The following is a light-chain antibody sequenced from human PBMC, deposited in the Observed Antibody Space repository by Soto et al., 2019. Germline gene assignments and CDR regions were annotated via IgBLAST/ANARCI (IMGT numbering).Light chain of an antibody. J-gene: IGKJ1*01. V-gene: IGKV3-20*01. CDR3: QQYGSSIQT. CDR2: GAS. Sequence: EIVLTQFPSTLSLSPWERATLSCRASQSVGSNYLAWYQQRPGQPPNLLIFGASHRAPDIPDRFSGSGSGTDFTLTISRLEPEDFAVYYCQQYGSSIQTFGQGTKVDIK. CDR1: QSVGSNY.